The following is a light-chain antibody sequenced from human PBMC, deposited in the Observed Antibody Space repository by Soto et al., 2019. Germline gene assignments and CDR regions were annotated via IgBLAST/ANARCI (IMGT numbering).Light chain of an antibody. J-gene: IGLJ2*01. V-gene: IGLV1-44*01. Sequence: QSVLTQPPSASGTPGQRVTISCSGSSSNIGSKTVNWYQQLPGTAPKLLIYSNNQRPSGVPDRFSGAKSCTSAALAISGRQSDDEADDYCAAWDDSLNGVVFGGGTKLTVL. CDR2: SNN. CDR1: SSNIGSKT. CDR3: AAWDDSLNGVV.